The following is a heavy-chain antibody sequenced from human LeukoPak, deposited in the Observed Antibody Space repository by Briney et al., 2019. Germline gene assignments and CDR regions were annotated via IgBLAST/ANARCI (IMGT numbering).Heavy chain of an antibody. CDR3: ARWCSGLYYFDY. V-gene: IGHV4-34*01. D-gene: IGHD6-19*01. J-gene: IGHJ4*02. CDR2: INHSGST. CDR1: GGSISSYY. Sequence: SETLSLTCTVSGGSISSYYWSWIRQPPGKGLEWIGEINHSGSTNYNPSLKSRVTISVDTSKNQFSLKLSSVTAADTAVYYCARWCSGLYYFDYWGQGALVTVSS.